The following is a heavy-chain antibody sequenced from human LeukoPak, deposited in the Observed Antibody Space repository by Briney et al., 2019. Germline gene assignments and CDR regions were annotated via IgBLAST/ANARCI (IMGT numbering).Heavy chain of an antibody. Sequence: ASVKVSCKASGGNFSSFALAWVRQAPGQGLEWMGRIIPNLGSVNYAQNFQGRLTLTADKSTSTGYMELSSLRSEDTAVYYCARPASRGVGRYFDLWGRGSLVTVSS. CDR3: ARPASRGVGRYFDL. J-gene: IGHJ2*01. CDR1: GGNFSSFA. CDR2: IIPNLGSV. V-gene: IGHV1-69*04. D-gene: IGHD3-10*01.